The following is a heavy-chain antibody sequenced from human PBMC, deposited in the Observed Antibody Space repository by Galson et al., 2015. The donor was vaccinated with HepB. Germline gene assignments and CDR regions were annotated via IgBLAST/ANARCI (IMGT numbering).Heavy chain of an antibody. CDR1: GFTFSNAW. CDR2: IKSKTDGGTT. Sequence: SLRLSCAASGFTFSNAWMSWVRQAPGKGLEWVGRIKSKTDGGTTDYAAPVKGRFTISRDDSKNTLYLQMNSLRAEDTAVYYCARDISSSGYYMGGYWGQGTLVTVSS. V-gene: IGHV3-15*01. J-gene: IGHJ4*02. D-gene: IGHD3-22*01. CDR3: ARDISSSGYYMGGY.